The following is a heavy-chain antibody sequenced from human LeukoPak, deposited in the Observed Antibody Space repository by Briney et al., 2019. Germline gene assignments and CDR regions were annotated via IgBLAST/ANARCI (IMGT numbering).Heavy chain of an antibody. J-gene: IGHJ4*02. CDR1: GGSISSGSYY. CDR2: IYYSGST. D-gene: IGHD3-22*01. CDR3: ARVAYDSSGYYFDY. Sequence: SETLSLTCTVSGGSISSGSYYWSWIRQPPGKGLEWIGYIYYSGSTNYNPSLKSRVTISVDTSKNQFSLKLSSVTAADKAVYYCARVAYDSSGYYFDYWGQGTLVTVSS. V-gene: IGHV4-61*01.